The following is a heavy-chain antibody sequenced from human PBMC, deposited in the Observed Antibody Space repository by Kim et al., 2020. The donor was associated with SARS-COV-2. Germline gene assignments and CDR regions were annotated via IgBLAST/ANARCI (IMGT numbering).Heavy chain of an antibody. J-gene: IGHJ4*02. CDR1: GFTVSSNY. CDR3: ARGPTAGDFAFDY. V-gene: IGHV3-53*01. D-gene: IGHD7-27*01. CDR2: IYSGGST. Sequence: GGSLRLSCAASGFTVSSNYMSWVRQAPGKGLEWVSVIYSGGSTYYADSVKGRFTISRDNSKNTLYLQMNSLRAEDTAVYYCARGPTAGDFAFDYWGQGTLVTVSS.